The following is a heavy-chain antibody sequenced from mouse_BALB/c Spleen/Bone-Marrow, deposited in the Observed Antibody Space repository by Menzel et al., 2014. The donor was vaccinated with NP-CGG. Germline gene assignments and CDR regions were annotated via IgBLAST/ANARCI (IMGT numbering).Heavy chain of an antibody. CDR3: ARVVTTATLYWYFDV. CDR2: ISDGGSYT. J-gene: IGHJ1*01. V-gene: IGHV5-4*02. D-gene: IGHD1-2*01. Sequence: VQLQQSGGGLVKPGGSLKLSCAASGFTFXDYYMYWVRQTPEKRLEWVAAISDGGSYTYYPDSVKGRFTISRDNAKNNLYLQMSSLKSEDTAMYYCARVVTTATLYWYFDVWGAGTTVTVSS. CDR1: GFTFXDYY.